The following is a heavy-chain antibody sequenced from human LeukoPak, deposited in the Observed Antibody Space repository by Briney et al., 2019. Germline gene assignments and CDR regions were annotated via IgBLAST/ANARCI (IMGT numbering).Heavy chain of an antibody. CDR1: GFTFSSYG. Sequence: GESLRLSCAASGFTFSSYGMHWVRQAPGKGLEWVTFIRYDGSKKYYADSVKGRFTISRDNAKNSLYLQMNSLRAEDTAVYYCVGSDTIGYTPREWDYWYFDLWGRGTLVTVSS. CDR3: VGSDTIGYTPREWDYWYFDL. J-gene: IGHJ2*01. D-gene: IGHD3-16*02. V-gene: IGHV3-30*02. CDR2: IRYDGSKK.